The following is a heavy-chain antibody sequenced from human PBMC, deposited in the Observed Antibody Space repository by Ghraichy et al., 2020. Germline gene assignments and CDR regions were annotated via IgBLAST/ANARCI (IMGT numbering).Heavy chain of an antibody. V-gene: IGHV3-23*01. J-gene: IGHJ5*02. D-gene: IGHD1-26*01. CDR1: GFTFSSYA. CDR3: AKGRSGSYRNWFDP. Sequence: LSLPCAASGFTFSSYAMSWVRQAPGKGLEWVSAISGSGGSTYYADSVKGRFTISRDKSKNPLYLQMNSLRAEDTAVYYCAKGRSGSYRNWFDPWGQGTLVTVSS. CDR2: ISGSGGST.